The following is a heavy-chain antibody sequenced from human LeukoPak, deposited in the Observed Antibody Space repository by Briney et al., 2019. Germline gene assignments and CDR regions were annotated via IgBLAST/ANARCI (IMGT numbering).Heavy chain of an antibody. CDR3: AREMFSRRTPGYCSGGSCYNWFDP. J-gene: IGHJ5*02. Sequence: SVKVSCKASGGTFSSYAISWVRQAPGQGLEWMGRIIPIFGTANYAQKFQGRVTITTDESTSTAYMELSSLRSEDTAVYYCAREMFSRRTPGYCSGGSCYNWFDPWGQGTLVTVSS. CDR1: GGTFSSYA. D-gene: IGHD2-15*01. V-gene: IGHV1-69*05. CDR2: IIPIFGTA.